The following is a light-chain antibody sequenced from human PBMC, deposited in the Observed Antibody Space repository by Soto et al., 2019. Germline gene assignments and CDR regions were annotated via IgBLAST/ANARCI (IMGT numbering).Light chain of an antibody. CDR3: QQYNSYPWT. J-gene: IGKJ1*01. CDR1: QSINRR. CDR2: DAS. V-gene: IGKV1-5*01. Sequence: DIQMTQSTSTLSASVGDRVTITCRASQSINRRLAWYQQKPGKAPNLLIYDASTLESGVPARFSGGDSGTEFTLTISSLQPDDFTTFYCQQYNSYPWTFGQGTKVDIK.